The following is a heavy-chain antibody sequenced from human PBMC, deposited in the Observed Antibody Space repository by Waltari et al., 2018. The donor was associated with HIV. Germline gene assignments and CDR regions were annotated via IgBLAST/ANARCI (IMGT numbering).Heavy chain of an antibody. CDR2: RSPKSGKT. CDR3: AKSRPGAVFGDN. V-gene: IGHV1-8*01. Sequence: QVQLVQSGAEVKQPGASVRVSCKTSGYDFSTFDINWVRQAAGQGLEWMGWRSPKSGKTGYAHRFKGRVSMTRDTSIDTAYMELSSLTSHDTAVYYCAKSRPGAVFGDNWGQGTLVAVSS. CDR1: GYDFSTFD. J-gene: IGHJ4*02. D-gene: IGHD3-3*01.